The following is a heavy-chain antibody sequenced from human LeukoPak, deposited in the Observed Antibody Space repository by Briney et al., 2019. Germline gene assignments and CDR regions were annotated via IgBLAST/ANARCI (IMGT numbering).Heavy chain of an antibody. CDR3: ARGPWLFTDY. CDR1: GFTFSSYG. CDR2: ISYDGSDK. J-gene: IGHJ4*02. Sequence: PGGSLRLSCAGSGFTFSSYGMHWVRQAPGKGLEWVALISYDGSDKYYADSVKGRFTISRDNSKNTLSLQMNSLRGEDTALYYCARGPWLFTDYWGQGTQVTVSS. V-gene: IGHV3-30*03. D-gene: IGHD3-22*01.